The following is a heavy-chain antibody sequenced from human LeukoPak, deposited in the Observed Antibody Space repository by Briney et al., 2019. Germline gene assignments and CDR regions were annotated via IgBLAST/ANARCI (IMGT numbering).Heavy chain of an antibody. D-gene: IGHD1-26*01. CDR1: GFTFSSYG. CDR3: AKDRSYSSFFDY. Sequence: GGSLRLSCAASGFTFSSYGMHWVRQAPGKGLEWVAFIRYAGSNKYYADSVKGRFTISRDNSKNTLYLQMNSLRAEDTAVYYCAKDRSYSSFFDYWGQGTLVTVSS. V-gene: IGHV3-30*02. J-gene: IGHJ4*02. CDR2: IRYAGSNK.